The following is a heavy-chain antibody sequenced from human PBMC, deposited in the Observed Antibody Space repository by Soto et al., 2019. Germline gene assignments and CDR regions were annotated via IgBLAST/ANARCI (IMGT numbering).Heavy chain of an antibody. Sequence: SETLSLTCTVSGGSISSGGYYWSWIRQHPGKGLEWIGYIYYSGSTYYNKSLKSRDTISVDTSKNQFSLKLSYVTAADTAVYYCARGFIAAAGSYPYNWFDPWGQGTLVTVSS. D-gene: IGHD6-13*01. J-gene: IGHJ5*02. CDR3: ARGFIAAAGSYPYNWFDP. V-gene: IGHV4-31*03. CDR2: IYYSGST. CDR1: GGSISSGGYY.